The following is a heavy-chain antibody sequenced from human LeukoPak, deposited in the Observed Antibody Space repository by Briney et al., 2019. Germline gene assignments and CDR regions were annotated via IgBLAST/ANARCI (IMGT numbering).Heavy chain of an antibody. CDR2: IQNDASTR. CDR1: GFIFSHYG. V-gene: IGHV3-33*05. CDR3: ARELSQIVWGGLDY. Sequence: GGSLRLSCTASGFIFSHYGMHWVRQAPGKGLEWVAVIQNDASTRNYVDSVKGRFTISRDNSENTVFLQMDSLRVEDTAVYYCARELSQIVWGGLDYGGQGTQVSVSS. D-gene: IGHD2-21*01. J-gene: IGHJ4*02.